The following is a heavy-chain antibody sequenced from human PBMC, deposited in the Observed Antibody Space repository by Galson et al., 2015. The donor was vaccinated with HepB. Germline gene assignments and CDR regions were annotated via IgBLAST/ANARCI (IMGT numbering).Heavy chain of an antibody. D-gene: IGHD2-8*02. CDR3: AKESCTGGVCLDY. CDR2: IGGTGGNT. Sequence: SLRLSCAASGFTFSTYAMTWVRQAPGKGLEWVSSIGGTGGNTYYADSVKGRFTISRDNSKNTLYLQMNSLRAEDTAVYYCAKESCTGGVCLDYWGQGTLVTVSS. V-gene: IGHV3-23*01. CDR1: GFTFSTYA. J-gene: IGHJ4*02.